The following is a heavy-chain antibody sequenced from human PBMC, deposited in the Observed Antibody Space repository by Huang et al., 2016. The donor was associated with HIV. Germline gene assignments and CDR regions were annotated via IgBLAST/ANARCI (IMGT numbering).Heavy chain of an antibody. Sequence: VQLIESGGGVVQPGKSLRLSCAPSGFILSNGGMNWVRQAPGKGLKWVAFIRNDGMKKNYADSVRGRFTVGRDNGNNTLFLQMRSLGVDDTAVYYCARGDYYDSSGYHPGYFDYWGQGILVTVSS. CDR1: GFILSNGG. CDR3: ARGDYYDSSGYHPGYFDY. D-gene: IGHD3-22*01. V-gene: IGHV3-33*04. J-gene: IGHJ4*02. CDR2: IRNDGMKK.